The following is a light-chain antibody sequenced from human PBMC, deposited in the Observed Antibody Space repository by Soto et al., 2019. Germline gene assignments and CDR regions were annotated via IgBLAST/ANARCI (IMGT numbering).Light chain of an antibody. CDR3: QQRSIWPIT. Sequence: EIVLTQSPATLSLSPGERATLSCRASQSVSISLAWYQQKPGQAPRLLIYDASNRATGIPARFSGSGSGTDFTLTISSLEPEDFAVYFCQQRSIWPITLGQGTRLEIK. V-gene: IGKV3-11*01. CDR1: QSVSIS. CDR2: DAS. J-gene: IGKJ5*01.